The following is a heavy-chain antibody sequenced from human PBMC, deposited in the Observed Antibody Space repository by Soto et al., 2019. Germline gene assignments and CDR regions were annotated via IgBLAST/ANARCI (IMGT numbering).Heavy chain of an antibody. CDR2: INPKTGYT. V-gene: IGHV1-2*02. D-gene: IGHD1-7*01. CDR1: GYTFTHYY. CDR3: PRAPGNKNSRGDY. J-gene: IGHJ4*02. Sequence: QVQLVQSGAEVKKPGASVSVSCKASGYTFTHYYIHWVRRAPGQGLEWMGLINPKTGYTNFEQKFRDKVTMTRDTSTNTANMKLSSLRSDDTPVYYCPRAPGNKNSRGDYWGQGTPVTVSS.